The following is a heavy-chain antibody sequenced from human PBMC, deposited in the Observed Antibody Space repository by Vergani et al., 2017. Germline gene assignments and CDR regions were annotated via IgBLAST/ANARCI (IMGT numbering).Heavy chain of an antibody. CDR3: ARAYGRYDWFDY. CDR1: GFTFSSYA. D-gene: IGHD1-20*01. CDR2: ISYDGSNK. J-gene: IGHJ4*01. Sequence: VQLLESGGGLVQPGGSLRLSCAASGFTFSSYAMHWVRQAPGKGLEWVAVISYDGSNKYYADSVKGRFTISRDNSKNTLYLQMNSLRVEDTAVYYCARAYGRYDWFDYWGQRTLVTVSS. V-gene: IGHV3-30-3*01.